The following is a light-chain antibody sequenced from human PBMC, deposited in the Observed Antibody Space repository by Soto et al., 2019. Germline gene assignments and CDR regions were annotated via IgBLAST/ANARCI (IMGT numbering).Light chain of an antibody. J-gene: IGKJ4*01. V-gene: IGKV3-11*01. Sequence: EIVLTQSPGTLSLSPGERATLSCRASQKISSYLAWYQQKPGQAPRLLIYDASNRATGIPARFSGSGSGTDFTLTISSLEPEDFGVYYCQQRSNWPPLTFGGGTKVEIK. CDR1: QKISSY. CDR3: QQRSNWPPLT. CDR2: DAS.